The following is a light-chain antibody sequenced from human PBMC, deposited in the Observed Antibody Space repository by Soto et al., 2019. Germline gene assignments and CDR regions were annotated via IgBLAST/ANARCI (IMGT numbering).Light chain of an antibody. CDR2: DAS. CDR1: QAIGNY. Sequence: DIQLTQSPSFLSASVGDRVSITCRASQAIGNYLVWYQEKPGTAPKLLIYDASALQSGVPSRFSGSVSGTVSTLTFSGLQPEDIATYYCQQLKSYPLSFGGGTKVEIK. V-gene: IGKV1-9*01. J-gene: IGKJ4*01. CDR3: QQLKSYPLS.